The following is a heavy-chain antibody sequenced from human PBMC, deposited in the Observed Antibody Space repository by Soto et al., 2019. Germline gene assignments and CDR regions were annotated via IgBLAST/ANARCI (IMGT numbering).Heavy chain of an antibody. D-gene: IGHD3-10*01. J-gene: IGHJ3*02. CDR2: IKSKTDGGTT. CDR1: GFTFSNAW. CDR3: PTFYRGEAPVDSFDI. V-gene: IGHV3-15*01. Sequence: GGSLRLSCAASGFTFSNAWMSWVRQAPGKGLEWVGRIKSKTDGGTTDYAAPVKGRFTISRDDSKNTLYLQMNSLKTEDTAVYYCPTFYRGEAPVDSFDIWGQGTMVTVSS.